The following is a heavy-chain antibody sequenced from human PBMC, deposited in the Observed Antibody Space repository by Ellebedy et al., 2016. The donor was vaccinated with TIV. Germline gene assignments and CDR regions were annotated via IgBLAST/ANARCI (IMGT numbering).Heavy chain of an antibody. D-gene: IGHD3-10*01. CDR3: ARDGHYYGSGSYPHD. CDR2: ISYDGSNK. CDR1: GFTFSIYA. Sequence: PGGSLRLSCAASGFTFSIYAMHWVRKAPGKGLEWVAVISYDGSNKDHTDSVKSRFTISRDNSKNTPYLQMNSLRPEDTAVYYCARDGHYYGSGSYPHDWGQGTLVTVSS. J-gene: IGHJ4*02. V-gene: IGHV3-30*04.